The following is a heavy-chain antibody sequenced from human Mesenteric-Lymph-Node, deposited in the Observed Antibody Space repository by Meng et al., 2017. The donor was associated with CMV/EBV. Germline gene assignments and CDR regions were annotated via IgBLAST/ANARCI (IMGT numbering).Heavy chain of an antibody. CDR2: ISNSGDST. J-gene: IGHJ4*02. D-gene: IGHD6-6*01. CDR1: RFTFSTYV. CDR3: AKRASVYSSSSHVDY. V-gene: IGHV3-23*01. Sequence: GESLKISCAASRFTFSTYVMNWVRQAPGRGLEWVSTISNSGDSTYSADSVKGRFTISRDTSKNTLFLQMNSLRAEDTAVYYCAKRASVYSSSSHVDYWGQGTLVTVSS.